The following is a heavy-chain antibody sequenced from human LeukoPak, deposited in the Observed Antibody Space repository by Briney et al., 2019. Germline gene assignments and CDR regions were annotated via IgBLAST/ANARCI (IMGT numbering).Heavy chain of an antibody. D-gene: IGHD2-2*01. CDR1: GWSFNDYY. V-gene: IGHV4-34*01. J-gene: IGHJ5*02. Sequence: SETLSLTCAVYGWSFNDYYWNWVRQPPGKGLEWIGEINARGDTNYNPSLKSRVTISVDSSKNQFSLTLTSMIAADTAIYYCARGQVPAARGYNWFDPWGQGTLVTVSS. CDR2: INARGDT. CDR3: ARGQVPAARGYNWFDP.